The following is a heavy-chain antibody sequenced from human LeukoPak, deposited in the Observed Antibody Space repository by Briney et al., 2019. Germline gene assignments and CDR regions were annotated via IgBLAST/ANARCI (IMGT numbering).Heavy chain of an antibody. CDR2: IYTSGST. J-gene: IGHJ6*03. D-gene: IGHD3-10*01. V-gene: IGHV4-59*10. Sequence: SETLSLTCAVYGGSFSGYYWSWIRQPAGKGLEWIGRIYTSGSTNYNPSLKSRVTMSVDTSKNQFSLKLSSVTAADTAVYYCARAAYYGSGSYPDAYYYMDVWGKGTTVAVSS. CDR3: ARAAYYGSGSYPDAYYYMDV. CDR1: GGSFSGYY.